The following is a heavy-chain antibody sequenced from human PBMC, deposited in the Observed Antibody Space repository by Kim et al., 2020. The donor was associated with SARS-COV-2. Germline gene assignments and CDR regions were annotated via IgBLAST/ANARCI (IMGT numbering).Heavy chain of an antibody. V-gene: IGHV3-48*03. CDR2: TI. J-gene: IGHJ4*02. CDR3: ARDSYSSFDY. D-gene: IGHD6-6*01. Sequence: TIHYADSLRGRFTISRDNAKNSLYLQINSLRVEDTAVYFCARDSYSSFDYWGQGTLVTVSS.